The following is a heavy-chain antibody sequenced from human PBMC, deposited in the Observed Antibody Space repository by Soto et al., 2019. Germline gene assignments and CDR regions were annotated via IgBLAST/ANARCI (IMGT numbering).Heavy chain of an antibody. J-gene: IGHJ6*02. CDR2: IRSKAYGGTT. CDR3: TRAIAAAGLYYGMDV. V-gene: IGHV3-49*05. CDR1: GFTFGDYA. D-gene: IGHD6-13*01. Sequence: VQLVESGGGLVKPGRSLRLSCTASGFTFGDYAMSWFRQAPGKGLEWVGFIRSKAYGGTTEYAASVKGRFTISRDDSKSIAYLQMNSLKTEDTAVYYCTRAIAAAGLYYGMDVWGQGTTVTVSS.